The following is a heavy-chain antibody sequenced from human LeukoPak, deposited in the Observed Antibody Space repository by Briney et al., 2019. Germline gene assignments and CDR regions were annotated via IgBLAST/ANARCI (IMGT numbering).Heavy chain of an antibody. D-gene: IGHD5-24*01. CDR1: GFTFDDYA. CDR3: AKDIGMATNRDYYGMDV. Sequence: GGSLRLSCAASGFTFDDYAMHWVRQAPGKGLEWVSGISWNSGSIGYADSVKGRFTISRDNAKNSLYLQMNSLRAEDTALYYCAKDIGMATNRDYYGMDVWGQGTTVTVSS. CDR2: ISWNSGSI. V-gene: IGHV3-9*01. J-gene: IGHJ6*02.